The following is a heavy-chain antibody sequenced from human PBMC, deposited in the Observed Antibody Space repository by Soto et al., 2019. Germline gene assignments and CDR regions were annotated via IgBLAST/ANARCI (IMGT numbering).Heavy chain of an antibody. D-gene: IGHD2-21*02. Sequence: QITLKESGPTLVKPTQTLTLTCTFSGLSLSTTGVGVGWIRQPPGKALEWLALIYWDDDKRYSPSLKSRLTITTDTSNNQVVLTMTNMDPVDTATYSCVQSRCGGDCLQSYSSHSYYGLDVWGQGTTVTVSS. CDR1: GLSLSTTGVG. V-gene: IGHV2-5*02. J-gene: IGHJ6*02. CDR3: VQSRCGGDCLQSYSSHSYYGLDV. CDR2: IYWDDDK.